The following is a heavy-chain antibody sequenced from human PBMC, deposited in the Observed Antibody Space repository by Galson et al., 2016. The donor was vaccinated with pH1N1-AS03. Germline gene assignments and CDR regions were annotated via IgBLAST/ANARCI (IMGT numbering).Heavy chain of an antibody. V-gene: IGHV3-23*01. J-gene: IGHJ5*02. Sequence: SLRLSCAASGFTFSIHPMTWVRQAPGKGLEWVSGLSASSATTYYADSVKGRFTISRDNSKDTLYLQMNSLRPEETATYICAKGGGSCYSRGGCCFAPWGQGTLVTVSS. CDR2: LSASSATT. CDR3: AKGGGSCYSRGGCCFAP. CDR1: GFTFSIHP. D-gene: IGHD2-15*01.